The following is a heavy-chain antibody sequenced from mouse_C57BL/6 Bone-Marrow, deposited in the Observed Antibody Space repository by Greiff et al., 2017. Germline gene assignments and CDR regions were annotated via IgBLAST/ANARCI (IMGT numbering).Heavy chain of an antibody. CDR3: VRGDYAMDY. CDR1: GFSFNTYA. J-gene: IGHJ4*01. CDR2: IRSKSNNYAT. V-gene: IGHV10-1*01. Sequence: VQLKESGGGLVQPKGSLKLSCAASGFSFNTYAMNWVRQAPGKGLDWVARIRSKSNNYATSYADSVKDRFTISRDDSESMLYLQMNNLKTEDTAMYYCVRGDYAMDYWGQGTSVTVSS.